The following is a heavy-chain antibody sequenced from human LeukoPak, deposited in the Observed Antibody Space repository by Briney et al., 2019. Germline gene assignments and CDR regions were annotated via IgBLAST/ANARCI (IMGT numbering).Heavy chain of an antibody. CDR2: ISGSGGST. J-gene: IGHJ2*01. D-gene: IGHD5-24*01. V-gene: IGHV3-23*01. Sequence: GGSLRLSCAASEFTFSNYAMNWVRQAPGKGLEWVSGISGSGGSTYYADSVKGRFTISRDNSKNTLYLQMNSLRAEDTAIYYCAKTIPYWYFDLWGRGTLVTVSS. CDR3: AKTIPYWYFDL. CDR1: EFTFSNYA.